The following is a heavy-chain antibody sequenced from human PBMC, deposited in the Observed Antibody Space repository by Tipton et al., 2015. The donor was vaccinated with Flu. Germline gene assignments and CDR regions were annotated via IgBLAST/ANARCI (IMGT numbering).Heavy chain of an antibody. D-gene: IGHD6-19*01. CDR3: AKVIPELVAGLDY. CDR1: GFTFSRYG. Sequence: SLRLSCAVSGFTFSRYGMSWVRQAPGKGLEWVSGFSASARTTYFADSVKGRFTISRGNFKNTLYLQMNSVRAEDTAVYYCAKVIPELVAGLDYWGQGTLVTVSS. V-gene: IGHV3-23*01. CDR2: FSASARTT. J-gene: IGHJ4*02.